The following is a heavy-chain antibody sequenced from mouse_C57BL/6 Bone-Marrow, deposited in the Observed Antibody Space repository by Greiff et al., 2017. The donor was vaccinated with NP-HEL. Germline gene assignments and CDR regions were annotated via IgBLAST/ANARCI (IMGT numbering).Heavy chain of an antibody. D-gene: IGHD1-1*01. J-gene: IGHJ4*01. CDR2: IYPENGDT. CDR1: GFNINDDY. CDR3: TTITTVMDY. V-gene: IGHV14-4*01. Sequence: VQLQQSGAELVRPGASVKLSCTASGFNINDDYMHWVKQRPEQGLEWIGWIYPENGDTEYASKFQGKATITADTSSNTAYLQLSSLTSEDTAVYYCTTITTVMDYWGQGTSVTVSS.